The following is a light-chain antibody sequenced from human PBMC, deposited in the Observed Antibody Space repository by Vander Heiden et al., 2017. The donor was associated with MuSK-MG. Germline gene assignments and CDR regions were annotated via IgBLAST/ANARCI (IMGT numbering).Light chain of an antibody. CDR1: KLGDKY. CDR2: QDS. J-gene: IGLJ2*01. Sequence: SYELPHPPSVSVSPGPTASITCSGDKLGDKYACWYQQKPGQSPVLVIYQDSKRPSGIPERFSGSNSGNTATLTISGTQAMDEADYYCQAWDSSIVVFGGGTKLTVL. V-gene: IGLV3-1*01. CDR3: QAWDSSIVV.